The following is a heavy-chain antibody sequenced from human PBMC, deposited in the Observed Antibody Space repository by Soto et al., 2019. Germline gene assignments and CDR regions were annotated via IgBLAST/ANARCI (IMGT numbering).Heavy chain of an antibody. J-gene: IGHJ5*02. Sequence: PGGSLRLSCVASGFTFSKSWMNWVRQAPGKGLQWVANINQDGSEKSYVDSVKGRFTISRDNARNSLFLQMDSLGVDDTAVYFCSGPYSSSRYFDPWGQGTLVTVSS. V-gene: IGHV3-7*01. CDR2: INQDGSEK. CDR1: GFTFSKSW. CDR3: SGPYSSSRYFDP. D-gene: IGHD6-13*01.